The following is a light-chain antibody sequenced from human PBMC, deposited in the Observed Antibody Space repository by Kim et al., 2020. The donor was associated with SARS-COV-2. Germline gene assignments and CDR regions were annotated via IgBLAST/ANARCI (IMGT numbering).Light chain of an antibody. J-gene: IGLJ3*02. V-gene: IGLV4-69*01. CDR3: QTWGTGWV. CDR1: SGKSSDA. CDR2: LNRDGSH. Sequence: GDSVKHTGTLGSGKSSDAMAWQKQKTEKGTGYLMKLNRDGSHSKGDGIHERFTGASSGAERYLTIDSRQSEDEADYYCQTWGTGWVFGGGTQLTVL.